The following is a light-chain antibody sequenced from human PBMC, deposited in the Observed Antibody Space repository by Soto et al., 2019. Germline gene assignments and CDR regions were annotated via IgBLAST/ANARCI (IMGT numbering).Light chain of an antibody. Sequence: VLTQSPATLSLSPGDTATLSCGASQSVSSSLAWYQQKPDQTPRLLIYDASSRATGIPARFSGSGSGTDFTLTISSLEPEDFAVYYCHHRGNGITFGQGTRLEIK. CDR2: DAS. CDR3: HHRGNGIT. V-gene: IGKV3-11*01. J-gene: IGKJ5*01. CDR1: QSVSSS.